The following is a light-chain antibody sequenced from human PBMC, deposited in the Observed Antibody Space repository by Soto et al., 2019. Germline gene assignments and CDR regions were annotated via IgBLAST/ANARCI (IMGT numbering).Light chain of an antibody. J-gene: IGLJ3*02. CDR2: ENN. Sequence: QSVLTQPPSVSAAPGQKVTISCSGSSSNIGSDFVSWYQQLPGTAPQLLIYENNKRPSGIPDRFSGSKSATSSTLGITGLQTGDEADYYCAAWDTSLSGGVFGGVTKVTVL. CDR3: AAWDTSLSGGV. CDR1: SSNIGSDF. V-gene: IGLV1-51*02.